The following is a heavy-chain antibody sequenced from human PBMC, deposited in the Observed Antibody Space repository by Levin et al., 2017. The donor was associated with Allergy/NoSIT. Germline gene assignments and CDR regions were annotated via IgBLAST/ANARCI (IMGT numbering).Heavy chain of an antibody. V-gene: IGHV3-15*01. CDR1: GFTFSNAW. CDR2: IKSKTDGGTT. CDR3: TTLRYYYGSGSYEPGWFDP. Sequence: GGSLRLSCAASGFTFSNAWMSWVRQAPGKGLEWVGRIKSKTDGGTTDYAAPVKGRFTISRDDSKNTLYLQMNSLKTEDTAVYYCTTLRYYYGSGSYEPGWFDPWGQGTLVTVSS. D-gene: IGHD3-10*01. J-gene: IGHJ5*02.